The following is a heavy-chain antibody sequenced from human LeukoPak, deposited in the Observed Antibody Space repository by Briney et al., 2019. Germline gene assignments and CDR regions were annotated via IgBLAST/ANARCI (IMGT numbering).Heavy chain of an antibody. CDR3: AKDRHPTIAVASRYYFDY. J-gene: IGHJ4*02. CDR2: ISGSGGST. Sequence: TGGSLRLSCAASGFTFSSYAMSWVRQAPGKGLEWVSAISGSGGSTYYADSVKGRFTISRDNSKSTLYLQMNSLRAEDTAVYYCAKDRHPTIAVASRYYFDYWGQGTLVTVSS. CDR1: GFTFSSYA. D-gene: IGHD5-12*01. V-gene: IGHV3-23*01.